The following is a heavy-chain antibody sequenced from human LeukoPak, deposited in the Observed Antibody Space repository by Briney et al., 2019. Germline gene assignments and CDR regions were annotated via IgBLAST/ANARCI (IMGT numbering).Heavy chain of an antibody. CDR2: IRYDGSFK. J-gene: IGHJ5*02. CDR3: AKLPRSSGLPSS. V-gene: IGHV3-30*02. Sequence: GGSLRLSCAASEFTFSSYAMHWVRQAPGKGLEWVAFIRYDGSFKYYADSVKGRFTISRDNSKDTLFLQMNSLRAEDTALYYCAKLPRSSGLPSSWGQGTLVTVSS. CDR1: EFTFSSYA. D-gene: IGHD3-22*01.